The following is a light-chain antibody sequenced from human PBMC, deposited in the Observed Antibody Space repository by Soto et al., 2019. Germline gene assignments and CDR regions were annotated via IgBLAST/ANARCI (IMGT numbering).Light chain of an antibody. Sequence: EIVMTQSPATLSVSPGERATLSCRASQSVLTNLAWYQQKPGQAPRLLIYAASTRATGIPARFSGTGSGTEFSLTINRLQSEDFAVYYCQHYNRWPYTFGQGTKLDIK. CDR3: QHYNRWPYT. V-gene: IGKV3-15*01. CDR1: QSVLTN. CDR2: AAS. J-gene: IGKJ2*01.